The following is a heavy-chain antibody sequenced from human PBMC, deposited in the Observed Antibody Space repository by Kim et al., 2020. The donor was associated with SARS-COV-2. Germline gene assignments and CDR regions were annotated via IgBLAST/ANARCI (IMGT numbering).Heavy chain of an antibody. CDR3: ARYTWGYSSSTRSFDY. V-gene: IGHV4-59*10. Sequence: SLKSRVTISVDTSKNQFSLKLSSVTAADTAVYYCARYTWGYSSSTRSFDYWGQGTLVTVSS. D-gene: IGHD6-13*01. J-gene: IGHJ4*02.